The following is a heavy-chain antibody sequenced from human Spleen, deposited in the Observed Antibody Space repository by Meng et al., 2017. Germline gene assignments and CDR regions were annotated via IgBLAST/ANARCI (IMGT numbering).Heavy chain of an antibody. Sequence: ETLSLTCAVSGYSISSGYYWGWIRQPPGTGLEWVSCISSSTTIYYADSVKGRFTISRDNAKNSLYLQMNSLRAEDTAVYYCARDIQWLVLIPYDYWGQGTLVTVSS. D-gene: IGHD6-19*01. CDR3: ARDIQWLVLIPYDY. CDR1: GYSISSGYY. J-gene: IGHJ4*02. V-gene: IGHV3-69-1*01. CDR2: ISSSTTI.